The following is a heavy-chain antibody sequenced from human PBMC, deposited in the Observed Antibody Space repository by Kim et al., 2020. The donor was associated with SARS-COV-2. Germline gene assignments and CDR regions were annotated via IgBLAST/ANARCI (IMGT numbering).Heavy chain of an antibody. Sequence: ASVKVSCKASGYTFTSYAMNWVRQAPGQGLEWMGWINTNTGNPTYAQGFTGRFVFSLDTSVSTAYLQISSLKAEDTAVYYCARTYSSSWYVSYNWFDPWGQGTLSPSPQ. CDR1: GYTFTSYA. J-gene: IGHJ5*02. V-gene: IGHV7-4-1*02. CDR3: ARTYSSSWYVSYNWFDP. D-gene: IGHD6-13*01. CDR2: INTNTGNP.